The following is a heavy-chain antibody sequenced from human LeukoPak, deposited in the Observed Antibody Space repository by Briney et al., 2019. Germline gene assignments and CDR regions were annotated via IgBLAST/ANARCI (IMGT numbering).Heavy chain of an antibody. Sequence: GGPLTLFCGACGFTFSNYGMHWVRQAPGKGLEWVSFISYDGSNKYYAHSVKGPFTISRDNSKNTLYLQMNSLRAEDTAVYYCAKVTIYDYVWGSNFDYWGQGTQVTVSS. J-gene: IGHJ4*02. CDR3: AKVTIYDYVWGSNFDY. CDR2: ISYDGSNK. V-gene: IGHV3-30*18. D-gene: IGHD3-16*01. CDR1: GFTFSNYG.